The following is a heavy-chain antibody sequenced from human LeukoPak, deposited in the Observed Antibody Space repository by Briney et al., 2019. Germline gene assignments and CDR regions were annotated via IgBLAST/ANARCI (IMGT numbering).Heavy chain of an antibody. J-gene: IGHJ3*02. CDR2: IRYDGSNK. CDR1: GFTFSSYG. Sequence: PGGSLRLSCAASGFTFSSYGMHWVRQAPGKGLEWVAFIRYDGSNKYYADSVKGRFTISRDNAKNSLYLQMNSLRAEDTAVYYCARDSPHQYAFDIWGQGTMVTVSS. CDR3: ARDSPHQYAFDI. D-gene: IGHD2-2*01. V-gene: IGHV3-30*02.